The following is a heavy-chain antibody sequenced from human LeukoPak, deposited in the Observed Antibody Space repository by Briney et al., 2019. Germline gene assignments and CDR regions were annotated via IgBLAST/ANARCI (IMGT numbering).Heavy chain of an antibody. CDR3: AGSPHWYFDY. Sequence: GGSLRLSCATSGFTFSSYEMNWVRQAPGKGLAWLGRIKSRADGGTTDYAAPVKGRFIFSRDDSKNTLFLQMNSLKTDDTALYFCAGSPHWYFDYWGQGTLVTVSS. CDR2: IKSRADGGTT. V-gene: IGHV3-15*01. D-gene: IGHD1-26*01. J-gene: IGHJ4*02. CDR1: GFTFSSYE.